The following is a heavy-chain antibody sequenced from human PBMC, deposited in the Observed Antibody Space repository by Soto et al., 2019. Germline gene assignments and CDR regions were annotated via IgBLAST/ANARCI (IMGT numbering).Heavy chain of an antibody. Sequence: QVQLQESGPGLVKPSETLSLTCTVSGGSISSYYWSWIRQPPGKGLEWIGYIYYSGSTNYNPSLRSRVTISVHTSKNQFSLKLSSVTAEDTAVYYCARHHDSWGQGTLVTVSS. J-gene: IGHJ4*02. V-gene: IGHV4-59*08. CDR2: IYYSGST. CDR1: GGSISSYY. CDR3: ARHHDS.